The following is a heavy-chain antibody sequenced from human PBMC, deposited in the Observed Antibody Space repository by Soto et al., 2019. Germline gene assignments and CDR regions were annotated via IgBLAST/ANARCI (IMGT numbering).Heavy chain of an antibody. D-gene: IGHD3-9*01. CDR3: ARRYYDILTGPDTDDAFDI. Sequence: ASVKVSCKASGYTFTGYYMHWVRQAPGQGLEWMGIINPSGGSTSYAQKFQGRVTMTRDTSTSTVYMELSSLRSEDTAVYYCARRYYDILTGPDTDDAFDIWGQGTMVTVSS. J-gene: IGHJ3*02. CDR2: INPSGGST. V-gene: IGHV1-46*03. CDR1: GYTFTGYY.